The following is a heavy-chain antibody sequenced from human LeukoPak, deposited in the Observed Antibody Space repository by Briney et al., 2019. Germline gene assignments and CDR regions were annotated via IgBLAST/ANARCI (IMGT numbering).Heavy chain of an antibody. J-gene: IGHJ4*02. CDR1: GFTFSSYG. Sequence: GRSLRLSCAASGFTFSSYGMHWVRQAPGKGLEWVAVISYDGSNKYYADSVKGRFTISRDNSKNTLYLQMSSLRAEDTAVYYCAKITMIVEWGQGTLVTVSS. D-gene: IGHD3-22*01. CDR3: AKITMIVE. V-gene: IGHV3-30*18. CDR2: ISYDGSNK.